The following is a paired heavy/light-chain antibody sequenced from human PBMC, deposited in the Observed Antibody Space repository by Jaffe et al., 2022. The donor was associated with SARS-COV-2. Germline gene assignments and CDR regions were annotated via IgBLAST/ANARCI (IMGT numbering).Heavy chain of an antibody. J-gene: IGHJ2*01. D-gene: IGHD5-12*01. CDR3: ARSHTSGGQWYFDL. CDR2: IYPGDSDT. CDR1: GYSFSSYW. V-gene: IGHV5-51*01. Sequence: EVQLVQSGAEMKKPGESLKISCKGSGYSFSSYWIGWVRQVPGEGLEWMGIIYPGDSDTRYSPSFQGQVTISTDRSINTAYLQWSSLKTSDSAMYYCARSHTSGGQWYFDLWGRGTLVSVST.
Light chain of an antibody. V-gene: IGLV8-61*01. CDR3: VLYMGGGVSV. J-gene: IGLJ3*02. Sequence: QTVVTQEPSFSVSPGGTVTLTCGLSSGSVSTTYYPSWYQQTPGQAPRTLIYNTNTRSSGVPDRFSGSILGNRAALTITGAQSDDESDYYCVLYMGGGVSVFGGGTKLTVL. CDR1: SGSVSTTYY. CDR2: NTN.